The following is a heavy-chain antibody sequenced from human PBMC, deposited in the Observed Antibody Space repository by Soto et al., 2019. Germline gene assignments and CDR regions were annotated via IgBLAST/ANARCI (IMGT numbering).Heavy chain of an antibody. CDR1: GFICSIQA. Sequence: DAQLLDTVGGLVQTGESLRLSCAASGFICSIQAMSWVRQSSGHWLDCVLAIRGSGDSTYYADSVKGRCTISRDNSKNTLDLEMNILRAEVTAVYYCANENCGGDCYPDYWGRGTLVTESS. CDR2: IRGSGDST. CDR3: ANENCGGDCYPDY. D-gene: IGHD2-21*02. V-gene: IGHV3-23*01. J-gene: IGHJ4*02.